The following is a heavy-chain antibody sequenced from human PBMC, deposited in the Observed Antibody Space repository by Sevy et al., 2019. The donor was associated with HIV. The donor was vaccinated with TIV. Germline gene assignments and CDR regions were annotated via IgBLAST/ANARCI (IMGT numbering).Heavy chain of an antibody. CDR3: ARDMVRGGDAFDI. D-gene: IGHD3-10*01. J-gene: IGHJ3*02. CDR2: IYHSGTT. V-gene: IGHV4-38-2*02. CDR1: GYSISSGYY. Sequence: SETLSLTCAVSGYSISSGYYWGWIRQPPGKGLEWIGSIYHSGTTYYNPSLKSRVTISVDTSKNQFSLKLSSVTAADTAVYYGARDMVRGGDAFDIWGQGTMVTVSS.